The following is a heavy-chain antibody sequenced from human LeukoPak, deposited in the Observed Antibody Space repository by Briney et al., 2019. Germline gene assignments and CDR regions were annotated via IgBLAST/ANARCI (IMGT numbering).Heavy chain of an antibody. CDR1: GFTVSSNY. CDR2: IYSGGST. CDR3: ARGHWIQLWSFYFDY. D-gene: IGHD5-18*01. Sequence: GGSLRLSCAASGFTVSSNYMSWVRQAPGKGLEWVSVIYSGGSTYYADFVKGRFTISRDNSKNTLYLQMNSLRAEDTAVYYCARGHWIQLWSFYFDYWGQGTLVTVSS. J-gene: IGHJ4*02. V-gene: IGHV3-53*01.